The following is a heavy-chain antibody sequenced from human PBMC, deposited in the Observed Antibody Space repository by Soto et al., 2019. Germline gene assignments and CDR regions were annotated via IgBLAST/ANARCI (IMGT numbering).Heavy chain of an antibody. CDR2: IYYSGGT. Sequence: SETLSLTCTVSGGSISSGGYYWSWIRQHPGKGLEWIGYIYYSGGTYYNPSLKSRVTISVDTSKNQFSLKLSSVTAADTAVYYCARRYCSGGSCEKEYNWFDPWGQGTLVTVSS. CDR1: GGSISSGGYY. J-gene: IGHJ5*02. V-gene: IGHV4-31*03. D-gene: IGHD2-15*01. CDR3: ARRYCSGGSCEKEYNWFDP.